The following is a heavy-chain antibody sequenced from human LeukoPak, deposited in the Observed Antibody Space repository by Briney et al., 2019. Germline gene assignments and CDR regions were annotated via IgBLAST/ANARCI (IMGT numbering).Heavy chain of an antibody. J-gene: IGHJ5*02. Sequence: SVKVSCKASGYTFTSYYMHWVRQAPGQGLEWMGIINPSGGSTSYAQKFQGRVTMTRDTSTSTVYMELSSLRSEDTAVYYCARNQGYCSSTSCYMGWFDPWGQGTLVTVSS. CDR1: GYTFTSYY. D-gene: IGHD2-2*02. CDR2: INPSGGST. CDR3: ARNQGYCSSTSCYMGWFDP. V-gene: IGHV1-46*01.